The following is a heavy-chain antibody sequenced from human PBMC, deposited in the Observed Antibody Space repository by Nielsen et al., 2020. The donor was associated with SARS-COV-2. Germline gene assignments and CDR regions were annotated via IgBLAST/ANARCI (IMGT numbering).Heavy chain of an antibody. CDR1: GFTFSNFA. CDR2: ISYDGNV. Sequence: GGSLRLSCAASGFTFSNFAMHWVRQAPGKGLEWMTIISYDGNVHYADSVKGRFTISRDNSKSTVFLQMNSLKLEDTAVYYCARETIDHTSSFVDYWGQGTLVTVSS. J-gene: IGHJ4*02. D-gene: IGHD6-6*01. CDR3: ARETIDHTSSFVDY. V-gene: IGHV3-30*04.